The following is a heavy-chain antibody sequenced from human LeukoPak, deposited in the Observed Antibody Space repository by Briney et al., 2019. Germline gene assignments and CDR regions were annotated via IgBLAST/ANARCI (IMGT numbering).Heavy chain of an antibody. J-gene: IGHJ4*02. CDR1: GFTVSSDS. Sequence: AGGSLRLSCTVSGFTVSSDSMSWVRQAPGKGLEWVSFIYSGGSTHYSDSVKGRFTIYRDNSKNTLYLQMNSLRAEDTAVYYCAKDCSSTSCYGYWGQGTLVTVSS. CDR2: IYSGGST. V-gene: IGHV3-53*01. D-gene: IGHD2-2*01. CDR3: AKDCSSTSCYGY.